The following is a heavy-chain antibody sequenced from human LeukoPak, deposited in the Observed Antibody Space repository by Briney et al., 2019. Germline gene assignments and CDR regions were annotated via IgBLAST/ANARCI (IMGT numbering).Heavy chain of an antibody. CDR3: ARAAYSGYDNYFDY. J-gene: IGHJ4*02. V-gene: IGHV4-4*07. Sequence: PSETLSLTCTVSGGSISSYYWSWIRQPAGKGLEWIGRIYNSGSTNYNPSLKSRVTMSVDTSKNQFSLKLSSVTAADTAVYYCARAAYSGYDNYFDYWGQGTLVTASS. CDR1: GGSISSYY. CDR2: IYNSGST. D-gene: IGHD5-12*01.